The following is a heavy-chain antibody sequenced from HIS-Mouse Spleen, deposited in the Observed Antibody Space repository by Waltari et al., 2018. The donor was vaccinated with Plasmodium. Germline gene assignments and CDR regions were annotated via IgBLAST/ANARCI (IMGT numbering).Heavy chain of an antibody. Sequence: QVQLVESGGGVVQPGRSLRLSCAASGFHFSSYGMHWVRQAPGNGLEWVSVISDDGSNKYYAVSWKGRFTISRDNSKNTLYLQMNSLRAEDTAVYYCAKDRRSSSWYVDYWGQGTLVTVSS. J-gene: IGHJ4*02. CDR1: GFHFSSYG. V-gene: IGHV3-30*18. CDR3: AKDRRSSSWYVDY. CDR2: ISDDGSNK. D-gene: IGHD6-13*01.